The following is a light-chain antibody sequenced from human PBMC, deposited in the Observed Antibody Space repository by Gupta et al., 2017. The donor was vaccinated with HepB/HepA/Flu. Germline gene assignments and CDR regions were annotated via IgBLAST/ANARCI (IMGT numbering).Light chain of an antibody. V-gene: IGKV1-39*01. CDR2: GAS. Sequence: DIHMTQSPFSLSASIGDRVNITCRASQSINLYLNWYQQKPGQAPRLLISGASSLQSGVPSRFTGGGSGTDFTLTISSLQPADFATYFCQQIYSTLLTFGEGTKVEIK. J-gene: IGKJ4*01. CDR1: QSINLY. CDR3: QQIYSTLLT.